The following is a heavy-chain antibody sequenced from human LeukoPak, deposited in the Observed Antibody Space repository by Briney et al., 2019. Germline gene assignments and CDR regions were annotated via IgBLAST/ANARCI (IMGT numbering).Heavy chain of an antibody. J-gene: IGHJ3*02. V-gene: IGHV3-66*01. CDR1: GFTVSSNY. Sequence: PGGSLRLSCAASGFTVSSNYMSWVRQAPGKGLEWVAIIYSRSTYYADSVRGRFTISRDNSKNTLSLELNSLRVEDTAVYYCARDRGRVPTTGSAFDIWGRGTMVTVSS. CDR2: IYSRST. CDR3: ARDRGRVPTTGSAFDI. D-gene: IGHD1-14*01.